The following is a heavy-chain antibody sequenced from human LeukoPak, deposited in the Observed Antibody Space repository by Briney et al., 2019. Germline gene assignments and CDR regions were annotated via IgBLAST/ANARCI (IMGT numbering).Heavy chain of an antibody. CDR3: ARSLRAEYFQH. D-gene: IGHD3-10*01. CDR1: GGSISSYY. V-gene: IGHV4-59*08. CDR2: IYYSGST. Sequence: SETLSLTCTVSGGSISSYYWSWIRQPQGKGLEWIGYIYYSGSTNYNPSLKSRVTISVDTSKNQFSLKLSSVTAADTAVYYCARSLRAEYFQHWGQGTLVTVSS. J-gene: IGHJ1*01.